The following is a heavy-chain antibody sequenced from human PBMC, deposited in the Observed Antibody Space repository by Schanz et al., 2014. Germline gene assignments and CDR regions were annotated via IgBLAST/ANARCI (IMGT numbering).Heavy chain of an antibody. D-gene: IGHD5-12*01. V-gene: IGHV3-7*01. J-gene: IGHJ4*02. CDR3: ARDGYNAYDLKRGDY. CDR1: GFTFSDHW. CDR2: IKGDSSVK. Sequence: EVQLVESGGALVQPGGSLRLSCSASGFTFSDHWMSWVRQAPGKGLEWVANIKGDSSVKAYVDSVQGRFTISRDNAKNSLYLQMNSLRAEDTAVYYCARDGYNAYDLKRGDYWGQGTQVAVSS.